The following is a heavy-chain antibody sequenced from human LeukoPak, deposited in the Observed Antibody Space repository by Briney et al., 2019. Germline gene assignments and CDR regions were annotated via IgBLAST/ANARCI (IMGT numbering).Heavy chain of an antibody. CDR3: AREYSSGWRSNDY. Sequence: SETLSLTCTVSGGSISSSSYYWGWIRQPPGKGLEWIGSIYHSGSTYYNPSLKSRVTISVDTSKNQFSLKLSSVTAADTAVYYCAREYSSGWRSNDYWGQGTLVTVSS. J-gene: IGHJ4*02. V-gene: IGHV4-39*07. CDR2: IYHSGST. D-gene: IGHD6-19*01. CDR1: GGSISSSSYY.